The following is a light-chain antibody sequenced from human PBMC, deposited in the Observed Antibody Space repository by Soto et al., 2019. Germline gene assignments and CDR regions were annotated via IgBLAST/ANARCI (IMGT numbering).Light chain of an antibody. J-gene: IGKJ1*01. V-gene: IGKV1-5*03. CDR1: QSSGKF. Sequence: DIQMTQSASSLSASVVDRVSITCRASQSSGKFLNWYQQPPGKAPKILVYAASTLQSGVPSRFSGSGSGTEFTLTISSLQPDDFATYYCQQYNSYSWTFGQGTKVDIK. CDR3: QQYNSYSWT. CDR2: AAS.